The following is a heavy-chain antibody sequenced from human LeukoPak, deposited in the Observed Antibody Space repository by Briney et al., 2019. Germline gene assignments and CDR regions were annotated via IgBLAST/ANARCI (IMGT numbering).Heavy chain of an antibody. CDR3: ARGNTYYYGSGSRTKPMDV. CDR1: GGSFSGYY. CDR2: INHSGST. D-gene: IGHD3-10*01. V-gene: IGHV4-34*01. Sequence: PSETLSLTCAVYGGSFSGYYWSWIRQPPGKGLEWIGEINHSGSTNYNPSLKSRVTISVDTSKNQFSLKLSSVTAADTAVYYCARGNTYYYGSGSRTKPMDVWGKGTTVTVSS. J-gene: IGHJ6*03.